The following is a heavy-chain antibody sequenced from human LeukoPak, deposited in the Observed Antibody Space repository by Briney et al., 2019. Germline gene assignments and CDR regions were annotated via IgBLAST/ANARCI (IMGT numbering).Heavy chain of an antibody. V-gene: IGHV3-53*05. Sequence: GGSMRLSCVASAFSDKSNYMSWVRQAPGKGLEWVSGSYSGGSTYYEDSVKGRFTVSRDNSKNTLYLQMNSLRAEDTAVYYCARDNSLRYFDWLLAYYFDYWGQGTLVTVSS. CDR3: ARDNSLRYFDWLLAYYFDY. J-gene: IGHJ4*02. CDR1: AFSDKSNY. CDR2: SYSGGST. D-gene: IGHD3-9*01.